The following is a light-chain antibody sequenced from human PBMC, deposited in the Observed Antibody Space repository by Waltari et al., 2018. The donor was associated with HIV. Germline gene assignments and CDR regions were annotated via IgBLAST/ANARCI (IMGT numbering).Light chain of an antibody. Sequence: QSALTQPASVSGSPGQSITISCTATSSDVGGYNYVSWYQQHPGQAPKLMIYDVSNRPSGVSNRFSGSKSGNTASLTISGLQAEDEADYYCSSYTSSSTPCVFGGGTKLTVL. CDR2: DVS. CDR3: SSYTSSSTPCV. CDR1: SSDVGGYNY. J-gene: IGLJ3*02. V-gene: IGLV2-14*03.